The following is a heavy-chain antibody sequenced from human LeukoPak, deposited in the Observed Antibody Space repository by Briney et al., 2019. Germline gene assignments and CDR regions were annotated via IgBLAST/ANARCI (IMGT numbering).Heavy chain of an antibody. Sequence: SETLSLTCAVYGGSFGGYYWSWIRQPPGKGLEWIGEINHSGSTNYNPSLKSRVTISVDTSKNQFSLKLSSVTAADTAVYYCARAFRDCSSTSCYAAIFDYWGQGTLVTVSS. J-gene: IGHJ4*02. D-gene: IGHD2-2*01. CDR3: ARAFRDCSSTSCYAAIFDY. V-gene: IGHV4-34*01. CDR2: INHSGST. CDR1: GGSFGGYY.